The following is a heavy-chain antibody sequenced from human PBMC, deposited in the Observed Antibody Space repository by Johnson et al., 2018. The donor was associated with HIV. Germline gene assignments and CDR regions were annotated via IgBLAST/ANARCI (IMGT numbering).Heavy chain of an antibody. J-gene: IGHJ3*02. D-gene: IGHD1-26*01. CDR2: INWHGGST. CDR3: AKVLEVGATKDDAFDI. V-gene: IGHV3-20*04. Sequence: VQLVESGGGLVRPGGSLRLSCAASGFTFDDYAMHWVRQAPGQGLEWVSGINWHGGSTGYADSVKGRFTNARDNAKNTLYMQMNSLRAEDTALYYCAKVLEVGATKDDAFDIWGQGTLVTVSS. CDR1: GFTFDDYA.